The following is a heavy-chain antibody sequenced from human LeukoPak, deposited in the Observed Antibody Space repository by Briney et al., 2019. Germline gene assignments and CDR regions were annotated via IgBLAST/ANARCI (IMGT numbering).Heavy chain of an antibody. CDR3: ARDRGYSSSWPPQHDAFDI. CDR2: FNAGIDKT. Sequence: ASVKVSCTASGYTFISYAIHWVRQAPGQRLEWVGWFNAGIDKTMYSEKFQGRVAFTRDTSASTAYMELTSLRSEDTAVYYCARDRGYSSSWPPQHDAFDIWGQGTMVTVSS. V-gene: IGHV1-3*01. J-gene: IGHJ3*02. CDR1: GYTFISYA. D-gene: IGHD6-13*01.